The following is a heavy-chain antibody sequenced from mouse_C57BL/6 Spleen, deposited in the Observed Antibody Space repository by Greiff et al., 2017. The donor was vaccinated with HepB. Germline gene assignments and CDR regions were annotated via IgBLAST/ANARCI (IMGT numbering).Heavy chain of an antibody. CDR1: GYTFTSYW. CDR3: ATSAGNLYYFDY. D-gene: IGHD2-1*01. CDR2: IDASDSYT. J-gene: IGHJ2*01. Sequence: QVQLQQPGAELVKPGASVKLSCKASGYTFTSYWMQWVKQRPGQGLEWIGEIDASDSYTNYNQKFKGKATLTVDTSSSTAYMQLSSLTSEDSAVYYCATSAGNLYYFDYWGQGTTLTVSS. V-gene: IGHV1-50*01.